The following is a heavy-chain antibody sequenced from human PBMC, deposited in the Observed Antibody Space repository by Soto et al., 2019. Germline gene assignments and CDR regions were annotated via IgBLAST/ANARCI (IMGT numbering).Heavy chain of an antibody. D-gene: IGHD2-8*01. CDR3: ARDEMVYGGFPVYYMDV. Sequence: QVQLVQSGAEVKKPGASVKFSCKASGYTFTGYYMHWVRQAPGQGLEWMGWINPNSGGTNYAQKFQGWVTMTRDTSISTAYMELSRLRSDDTAVYYCARDEMVYGGFPVYYMDVWGKGTTVTVSS. V-gene: IGHV1-2*04. CDR2: INPNSGGT. J-gene: IGHJ6*03. CDR1: GYTFTGYY.